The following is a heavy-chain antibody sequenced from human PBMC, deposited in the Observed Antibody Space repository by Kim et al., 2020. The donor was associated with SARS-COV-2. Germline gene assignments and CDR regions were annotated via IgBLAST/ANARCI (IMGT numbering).Heavy chain of an antibody. J-gene: IGHJ6*02. D-gene: IGHD2-2*01. CDR1: GFTFSDYY. V-gene: IGHV3-11*01. Sequence: GGSLRLSCAASGFTFSDYYMSWIRQAPGKGLEWVSYISSSGSTIYYADSVKGRFTISRDNAKNSLYLQMNSLRAEDTAVYYCARILGYCSSTSCEVSGVLDYYYGMDVWGQGTTVTVSS. CDR2: ISSSGSTI. CDR3: ARILGYCSSTSCEVSGVLDYYYGMDV.